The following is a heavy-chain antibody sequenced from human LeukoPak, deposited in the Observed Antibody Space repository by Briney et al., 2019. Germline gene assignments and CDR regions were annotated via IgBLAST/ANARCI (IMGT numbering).Heavy chain of an antibody. J-gene: IGHJ4*02. CDR1: GGTFSSYA. V-gene: IGHV1-69*05. CDR2: IIPIFGTA. D-gene: IGHD2-2*01. CDR3: ASSVVEATSKNAPDY. Sequence: SVKVSCKASGGTFSSYAISWVRQAPGQGLESRGRIIPIFGTANYAQKFQGRVTITTDESTSTAYMELSSLRSEDTAVYYCASSVVEATSKNAPDYWGQGTLVTVSS.